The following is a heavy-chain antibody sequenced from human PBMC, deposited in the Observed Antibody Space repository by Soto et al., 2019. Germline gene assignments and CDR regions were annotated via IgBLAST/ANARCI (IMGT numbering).Heavy chain of an antibody. CDR1: GLCLSSYA. J-gene: IGHJ4*02. V-gene: IGHV3-30-3*01. CDR3: ERDLQGGSGWSGFDY. Sequence: GFRRLSWAAAGLCLSSYAIVWVRQAPGKGLEWVTVISYDGSNKYYADSVKGRFTISRDNSKNTLYLQMNSLRAEDTAVYYCERDLQGGSGWSGFDYWGQGTLVTVSS. D-gene: IGHD6-19*01. CDR2: ISYDGSNK.